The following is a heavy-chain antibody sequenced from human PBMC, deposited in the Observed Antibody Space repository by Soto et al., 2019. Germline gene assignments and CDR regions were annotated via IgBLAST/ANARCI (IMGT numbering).Heavy chain of an antibody. CDR1: GYTFTSYA. Sequence: GASVKVSCKSSGYTFTSYAMHCVRQAPGQRLEWMGWINAGNGNTKYSQKFQGRVTITRDTSASTAYMELSSLRSEDTAVYYCARDRDGVYYDSSGYCFDYWGQGTLVTVSS. CDR2: INAGNGNT. J-gene: IGHJ4*02. V-gene: IGHV1-3*01. CDR3: ARDRDGVYYDSSGYCFDY. D-gene: IGHD3-22*01.